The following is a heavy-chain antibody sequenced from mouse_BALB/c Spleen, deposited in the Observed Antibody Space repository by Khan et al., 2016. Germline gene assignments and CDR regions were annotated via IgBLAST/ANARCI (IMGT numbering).Heavy chain of an antibody. J-gene: IGHJ3*01. V-gene: IGHV1S81*02. D-gene: IGHD2-4*01. CDR1: GYTFTSYW. CDR3: ARSLYEYYAY. Sequence: QVQLQQPGAELVKPGASVKLSCKASGYTFTSYWMHWVKQRPGQGLEWIGEINPSNGRTNYNEKFKSKATMTVDKSSSTAYMQLSSLTSEDSAVYYCARSLYEYYAYWGQGTLVTVSA. CDR2: INPSNGRT.